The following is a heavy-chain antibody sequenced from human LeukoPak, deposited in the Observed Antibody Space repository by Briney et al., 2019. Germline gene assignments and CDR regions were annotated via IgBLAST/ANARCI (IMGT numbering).Heavy chain of an antibody. J-gene: IGHJ6*03. D-gene: IGHD3-10*01. CDR2: IHPSDSET. Sequence: GESLKISCKGSGYSFNTYWIGWVRQMPGKGLEWMGIIHPSDSETKYSPPFQGHVTISADKSLSTAYLQWSSLRASDTAMYYCARQSYYGSGSYYYYMDVWGKGTTVTVSS. CDR3: ARQSYYGSGSYYYYMDV. CDR1: GYSFNTYW. V-gene: IGHV5-51*01.